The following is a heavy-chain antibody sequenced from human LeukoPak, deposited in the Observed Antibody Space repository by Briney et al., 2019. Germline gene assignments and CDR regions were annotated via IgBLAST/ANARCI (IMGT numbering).Heavy chain of an antibody. CDR3: ARGGSPPEALGDTFDV. CDR2: SNSDGTYT. V-gene: IGHV3-74*01. CDR1: GFTFSSYW. D-gene: IGHD1-26*01. Sequence: GGSLRLSCAASGFTFSSYWMHWVRQAPGKGLVWVSHSNSDGTYTTYADSVRGRFTISRDDAKNTLYLQMNSLRAEDTAVYYCARGGSPPEALGDTFDVWGHGTLVTVSS. J-gene: IGHJ3*01.